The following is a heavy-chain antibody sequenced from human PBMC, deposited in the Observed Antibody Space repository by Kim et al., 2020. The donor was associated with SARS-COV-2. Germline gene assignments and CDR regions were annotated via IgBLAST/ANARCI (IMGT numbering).Heavy chain of an antibody. J-gene: IGHJ1*01. Sequence: SETLSLTCAVYGGSFSGYYWSWIRQPPGKGLEWIGEINHSGSTNYNPSLKSRVTISVDTSKNQFSLKLSSVTAADTAVYYCARARDYYDSSAKYPEYFQHWGQGTLVTVSS. D-gene: IGHD3-22*01. CDR3: ARARDYYDSSAKYPEYFQH. CDR2: INHSGST. CDR1: GGSFSGYY. V-gene: IGHV4-34*01.